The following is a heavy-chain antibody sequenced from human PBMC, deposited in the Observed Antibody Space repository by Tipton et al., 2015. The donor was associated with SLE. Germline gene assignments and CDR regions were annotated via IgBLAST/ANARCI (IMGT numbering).Heavy chain of an antibody. V-gene: IGHV1-46*01. CDR3: AREPPGTTRFDH. Sequence: QLVQSGAEVKKPGTSVKVSCKASGYTFSTYHINWVRQAPGQGPEWMGTIHPGNTNTNYAQKFQGRFTMTTDTSTSTVYMELRSLTFEDTAVYYCAREPPGTTRFDHWGRGTLVTVSS. D-gene: IGHD1-1*01. CDR2: IHPGNTNT. CDR1: GYTFSTYH. J-gene: IGHJ4*02.